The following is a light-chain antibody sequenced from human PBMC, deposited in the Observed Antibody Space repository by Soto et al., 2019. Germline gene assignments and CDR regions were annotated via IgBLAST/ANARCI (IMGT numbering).Light chain of an antibody. Sequence: QSVLNQPPSVSGSPGQSVTISCTGTSTDFVSYNRVSWYQQPPGTAPKLIIYEASNRPTGVPDRFSGSKSGNTASLTISGLQAADEADYYCSLYTSENTYVFGTGTQLTVL. CDR2: EAS. CDR3: SLYTSENTYV. CDR1: STDFVSYNR. J-gene: IGLJ1*01. V-gene: IGLV2-18*01.